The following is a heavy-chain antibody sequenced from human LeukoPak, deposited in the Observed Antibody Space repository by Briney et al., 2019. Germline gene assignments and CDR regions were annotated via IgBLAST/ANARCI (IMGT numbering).Heavy chain of an antibody. CDR3: ARRRYNYDY. J-gene: IGHJ4*02. V-gene: IGHV4-59*01. Sequence: SETLAFTFHVSGGSISSYSWSWIRQPPGKGLEWIGYIYYRGNTIYNPSLKRRVTISIDTSKNQFSLKLSSVTAADTAVYYCARRRYNYDYWGQGTLVTVSS. D-gene: IGHD5-18*01. CDR2: IYYRGNT. CDR1: GGSISSYS.